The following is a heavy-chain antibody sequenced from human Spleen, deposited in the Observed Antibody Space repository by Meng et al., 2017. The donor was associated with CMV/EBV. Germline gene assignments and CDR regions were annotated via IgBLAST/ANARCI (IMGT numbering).Heavy chain of an antibody. J-gene: IGHJ5*02. CDR3: ARDLVEGWFDP. Sequence: SCKASGCPFTGYYIHWVRQAPGQPLEWLGILSPSGTSTTYARRVQGRVTMTTDTSTSTAYMELRSLRSDDTAVYYCARDLVEGWFDPWGQGTLVTVSS. CDR2: LSPSGTST. CDR1: GCPFTGYY. V-gene: IGHV1-46*01. D-gene: IGHD2-15*01.